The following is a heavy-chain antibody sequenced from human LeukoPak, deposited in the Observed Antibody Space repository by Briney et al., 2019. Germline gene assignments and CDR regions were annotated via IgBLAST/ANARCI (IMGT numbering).Heavy chain of an antibody. J-gene: IGHJ6*02. CDR2: IIPIFGTA. D-gene: IGHD6-13*01. CDR1: GGTFSSYA. Sequence: SVKVSCKASGGTFSSYAISWVRQAPGQGLEWMGGIIPIFGTANYAQKFQGRVTITADESTSTAYMELSSLRSEDTAVYYCASGLWDVAAAGTREYYYYGMDVWGQGTTVTVSS. CDR3: ASGLWDVAAAGTREYYYYGMDV. V-gene: IGHV1-69*13.